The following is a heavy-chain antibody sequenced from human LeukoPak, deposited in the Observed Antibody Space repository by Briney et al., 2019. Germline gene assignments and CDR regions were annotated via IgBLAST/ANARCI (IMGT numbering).Heavy chain of an antibody. CDR2: IYTSGST. CDR1: GGSISSGSYY. Sequence: SETLSLTCTVSGGSISSGSYYWSWIRQPAGKGLEWIGRIYTSGSTNYNPSLKSRVTISVDTSKNQFSLKLSSVTAADTAVYYCARHIHSGYEIDFWGQGTLVTVSS. D-gene: IGHD5-12*01. CDR3: ARHIHSGYEIDF. V-gene: IGHV4-61*02. J-gene: IGHJ4*02.